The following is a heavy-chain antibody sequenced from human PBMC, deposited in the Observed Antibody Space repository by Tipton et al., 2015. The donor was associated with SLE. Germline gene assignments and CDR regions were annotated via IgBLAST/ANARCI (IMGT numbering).Heavy chain of an antibody. Sequence: TLSLTCSVSGDSISRAYYWGWIRQPPEKGLEYIGSIFHSGSTHYNPSLKSRVTISVDTSKNRFSLKLTSVTAADTAVYFCARIKWFGESNWFDPWGQGTLVTVST. V-gene: IGHV4-38-2*01. CDR1: GDSISRAYY. D-gene: IGHD3-10*01. J-gene: IGHJ5*02. CDR3: ARIKWFGESNWFDP. CDR2: IFHSGST.